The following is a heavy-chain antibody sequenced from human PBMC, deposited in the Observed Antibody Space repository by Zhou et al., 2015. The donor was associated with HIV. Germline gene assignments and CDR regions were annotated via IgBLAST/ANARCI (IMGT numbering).Heavy chain of an antibody. CDR3: ARGGDSSGWGVAWYFDL. Sequence: QVQLVQSGAEVKKPGSSVKVSCKASGGTFSSYAISWVRQAPGQGLEWMGGIIPIFGTANYAQKFQGRVTITADESTSTAYMELSSLRSEDTAVYFCARGGDSSGWGVAWYFDLWGRGTLGHCLL. CDR1: GGTFSSYA. J-gene: IGHJ2*01. CDR2: IIPIFGTA. D-gene: IGHD6-19*01. V-gene: IGHV1-69*01.